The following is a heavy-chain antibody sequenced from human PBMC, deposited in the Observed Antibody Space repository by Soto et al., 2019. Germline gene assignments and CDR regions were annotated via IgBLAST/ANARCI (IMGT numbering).Heavy chain of an antibody. CDR1: GGSISGYY. Sequence: SETLSLTCTVSGGSISGYYWSWIRQPPGKGLEWIGYLYYSGNTNYNPSLKSRVTIAVDTSKNQCSLKLSSVTAADTAVYYCARHHYRHYPFDYRGPGTLVTLSS. V-gene: IGHV4-59*08. D-gene: IGHD4-17*01. J-gene: IGHJ4*02. CDR2: LYYSGNT. CDR3: ARHHYRHYPFDY.